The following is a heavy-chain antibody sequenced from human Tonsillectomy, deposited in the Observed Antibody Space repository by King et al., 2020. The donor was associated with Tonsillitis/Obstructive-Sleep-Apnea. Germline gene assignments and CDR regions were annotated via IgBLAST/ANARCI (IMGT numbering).Heavy chain of an antibody. D-gene: IGHD2-2*01. Sequence: VQLVESGGGLVQPGGSLRLSCADSGFTLSNYWMTWVRQAPGKGLEWVANINHDGSERNYVDSVRGRFTISRDNARDSLYLQMDSLRAEDTAMYYCATYCVSTSSSNRFQYWGQGTLGTVSS. J-gene: IGHJ4*02. CDR1: GFTLSNYW. CDR3: ATYCVSTSSSNRFQY. V-gene: IGHV3-7*02. CDR2: INHDGSER.